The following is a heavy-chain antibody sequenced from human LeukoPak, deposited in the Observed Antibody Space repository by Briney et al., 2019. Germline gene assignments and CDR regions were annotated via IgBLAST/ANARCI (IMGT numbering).Heavy chain of an antibody. CDR2: INHSGST. V-gene: IGHV4-34*01. CDR1: GGSFSGYY. Sequence: SETLSLTCAAYGGSFSGYYWSWIRQPPGKGLEWIGEINHSGSTNYNPSLKSRVTISVDTSKNQFSLKLSSVTAADTAVYYCARATYYYDSSGYRFGETFDYWGQGTLVTVSS. J-gene: IGHJ4*02. CDR3: ARATYYYDSSGYRFGETFDY. D-gene: IGHD3-22*01.